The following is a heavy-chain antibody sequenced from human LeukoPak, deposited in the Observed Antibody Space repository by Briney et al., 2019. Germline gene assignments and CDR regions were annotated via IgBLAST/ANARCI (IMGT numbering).Heavy chain of an antibody. CDR3: VRRADNYDSSAYSY. Sequence: GASVKVSCKASGYTFTSFDINWVRQATGQGLEWMGWMNPSSSNTGFAQKFQGRVTMNRDTSTTTAYMELSSLRSEDTAVYYCVRRADNYDSSAYSYWGQGTPVTVSS. D-gene: IGHD3-22*01. J-gene: IGHJ4*02. CDR1: GYTFTSFD. V-gene: IGHV1-8*01. CDR2: MNPSSSNT.